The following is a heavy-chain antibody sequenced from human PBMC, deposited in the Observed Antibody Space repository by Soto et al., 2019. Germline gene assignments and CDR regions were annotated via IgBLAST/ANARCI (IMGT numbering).Heavy chain of an antibody. V-gene: IGHV1-18*01. D-gene: IGHD3-9*01. CDR1: GYRFTEYH. Sequence: GASVKVPCKASGYRFTEYHLHWVRQAPGQSLEWVGWISPDNGNTKYAQKLQGRFTMTRDTSTSTAYMELRSLRSDDTAVYYCARDPSDDILTGYKNWFDPWGQGTLVTVSS. J-gene: IGHJ5*02. CDR2: ISPDNGNT. CDR3: ARDPSDDILTGYKNWFDP.